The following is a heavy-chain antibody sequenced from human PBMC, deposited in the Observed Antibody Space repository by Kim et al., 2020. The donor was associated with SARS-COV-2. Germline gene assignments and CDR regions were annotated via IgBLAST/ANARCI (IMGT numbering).Heavy chain of an antibody. V-gene: IGHV3-11*01. D-gene: IGHD3-10*01. J-gene: IGHJ5*02. Sequence: YYADSVKGRFTISRDNAKKSLYLQMNSLRAEDTAVYYCASYGSGESFDPWGQGTLVTVSS. CDR3: ASYGSGESFDP.